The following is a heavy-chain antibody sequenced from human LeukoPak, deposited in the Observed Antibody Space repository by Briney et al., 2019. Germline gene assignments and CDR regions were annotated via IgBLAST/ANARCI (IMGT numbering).Heavy chain of an antibody. CDR2: IYTSGST. J-gene: IGHJ6*03. CDR1: GGSISSYY. V-gene: IGHV4-4*07. CDR3: ARVTGKYPDYYYYMDV. D-gene: IGHD2-2*01. Sequence: SETLSLTCTVSGGSISSYYWSWIRQPAGKGLEWIGRIYTSGSTNYNPSLKSRVTMSVDTSKNQFSLKLSSVTAADTAVYYCARVTGKYPDYYYYMDVWGKGTTVTVSS.